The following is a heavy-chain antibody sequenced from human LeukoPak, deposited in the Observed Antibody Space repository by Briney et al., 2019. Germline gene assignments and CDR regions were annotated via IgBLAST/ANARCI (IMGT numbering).Heavy chain of an antibody. CDR3: ARDHDYDFWGGYYIDY. Sequence: GGSLRLSCAASGFTFSDYYMSWIRQAPGKGLEWVSYISSSGSTIYYADSVKGRFTISRDNAKNSLYLQMNSLRAEDTAVYYCARDHDYDFWGGYYIDYWGQGTLVTVSS. J-gene: IGHJ4*02. D-gene: IGHD3-3*01. CDR2: ISSSGSTI. V-gene: IGHV3-11*04. CDR1: GFTFSDYY.